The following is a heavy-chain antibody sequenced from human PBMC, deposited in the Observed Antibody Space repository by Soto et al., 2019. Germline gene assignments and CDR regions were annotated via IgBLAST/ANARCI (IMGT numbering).Heavy chain of an antibody. CDR2: ISAYNGNT. Sequence: ASVKVSCKPSGYTFTSYCISWGRQAPGQGLECMGWISAYNGNTNYAQKLQGRVTMTTDTSTSTAYMELRSLRSDDTAVYYCARDGSGWPDLYYYYYYGMDVWGQGTTVTVSS. D-gene: IGHD6-19*01. J-gene: IGHJ6*02. V-gene: IGHV1-18*01. CDR3: ARDGSGWPDLYYYYYYGMDV. CDR1: GYTFTSYC.